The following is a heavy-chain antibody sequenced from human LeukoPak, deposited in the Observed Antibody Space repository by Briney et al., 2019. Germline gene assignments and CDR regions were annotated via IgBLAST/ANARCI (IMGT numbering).Heavy chain of an antibody. CDR3: ARGYDTTGYFSY. J-gene: IGHJ4*02. Sequence: ASVKVSCKASGYTFTSYGVSWERQAPGQWLELMGWTDTNTGNPTYAQGFIGRFVFSLDTSVTTAYLQISSLKAEDTAVYYCARGYDTTGYFSYWGQGTLVTVSS. V-gene: IGHV7-4-1*02. CDR2: TDTNTGNP. CDR1: GYTFTSYG. D-gene: IGHD3-22*01.